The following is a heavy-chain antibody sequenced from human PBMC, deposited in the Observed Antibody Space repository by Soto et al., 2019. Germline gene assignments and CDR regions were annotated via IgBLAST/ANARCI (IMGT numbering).Heavy chain of an antibody. D-gene: IGHD3-3*01. CDR3: AHQGDFFDTILS. CDR2: IKSKSGGETT. J-gene: IGHJ5*02. CDR1: GLSFSAAW. V-gene: IGHV3-15*07. Sequence: EVQLVESGGGLVKPGESLRLSCAVSGLSFSAAWMKWVRQAPGKGLEWVGRIKSKSGGETTDYAAPVKGRFTISRDDSKNTRYLQMNSLKTEDTAVYYCAHQGDFFDTILSWGQGALVTVSS.